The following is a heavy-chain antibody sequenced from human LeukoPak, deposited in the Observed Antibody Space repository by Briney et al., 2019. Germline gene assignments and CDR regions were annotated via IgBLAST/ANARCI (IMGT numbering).Heavy chain of an antibody. CDR3: AREGYYYGSSGYYETPDY. V-gene: IGHV3-21*01. D-gene: IGHD3-22*01. Sequence: PGGSLRLSCAASGFTFSSYSMNWVRQAPGKGLEWVSSISSSSSYIYYADSVKGRFTISRDNAKNSLYLQMNSLRAEDTAVYYCAREGYYYGSSGYYETPDYWGQGTLVTVSS. J-gene: IGHJ4*02. CDR1: GFTFSSYS. CDR2: ISSSSSYI.